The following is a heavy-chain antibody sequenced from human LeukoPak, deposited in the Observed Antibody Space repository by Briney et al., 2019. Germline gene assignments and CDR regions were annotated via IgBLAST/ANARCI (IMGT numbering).Heavy chain of an antibody. V-gene: IGHV5-51*01. CDR3: ARLKGYYDSSGSLFDY. CDR2: TYSGDSDT. Sequence: GEPLKISCKGSGYIFTSYWIGWVRQMPGKGLEWMGITYSGDSDTRYSPSFQGQVTISADESISTAYLQWSSLKASDTAMYYCARLKGYYDSSGSLFDYWGQGTLVTVSS. D-gene: IGHD3-22*01. J-gene: IGHJ4*02. CDR1: GYIFTSYW.